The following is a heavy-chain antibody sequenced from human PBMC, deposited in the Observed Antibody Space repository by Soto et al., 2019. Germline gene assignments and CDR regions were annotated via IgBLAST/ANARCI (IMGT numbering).Heavy chain of an antibody. CDR1: GFTFSSYA. D-gene: IGHD3-10*01. Sequence: GGSLRLSCAASGFTFSSYAMSWVRQAPGKGLEWVSAISGSGGSTYYADSVKGRFTISRDNSKNTLYLQMNSLRAEDTAVYYCAKSGLLWFGESPPGYYGMDVWGQGTTVTVSS. V-gene: IGHV3-23*01. CDR2: ISGSGGST. J-gene: IGHJ6*02. CDR3: AKSGLLWFGESPPGYYGMDV.